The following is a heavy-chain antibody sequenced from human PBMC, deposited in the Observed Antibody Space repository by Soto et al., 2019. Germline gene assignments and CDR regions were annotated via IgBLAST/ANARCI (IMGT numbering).Heavy chain of an antibody. D-gene: IGHD1-1*01. CDR2: MNPSTGNS. CDR3: ARRAETNGWNGFGADKYYFDF. Sequence: WASVKVSCKASGYTFTSYDIYWVRQATGQGLEWMGWMNPSTGNSGYAQKFQGRVTMTSDTSISTAHMELSSLRSEDTAVYYCARRAETNGWNGFGADKYYFDFWGQGTLVTVPQ. V-gene: IGHV1-8*01. J-gene: IGHJ4*02. CDR1: GYTFTSYD.